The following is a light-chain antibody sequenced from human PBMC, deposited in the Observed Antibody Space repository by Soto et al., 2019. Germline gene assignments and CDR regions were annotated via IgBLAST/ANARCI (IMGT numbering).Light chain of an antibody. CDR1: QSVSSN. V-gene: IGKV3-15*01. J-gene: IGKJ2*01. CDR3: QQYNNWPRGT. CDR2: GVS. Sequence: EIVMTQSPATLSVSPGERATLSCRASQSVSSNLAWYQHKPGQAPRLLIYGVSTRATDIPARFSGSGSGTEFTLTISSLQSEDFAIYYWQQYNNWPRGTFGQGTKLEIK.